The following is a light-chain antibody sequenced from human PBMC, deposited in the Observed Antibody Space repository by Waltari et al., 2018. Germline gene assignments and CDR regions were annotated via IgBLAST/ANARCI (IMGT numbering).Light chain of an antibody. CDR3: LQYNTYPWT. CDR1: QGIGND. CDR2: EAS. V-gene: IGKV1-17*01. Sequence: DIQMTKSPSSLSASVGDRVIITCRASQGIGNDLGWYQQKRGKVPQRLIYEASTLQSGVPSRFSGSGSGTEFTLTISSLQPEDFATFYCLQYNTYPWTFGQGTKEEVK. J-gene: IGKJ1*01.